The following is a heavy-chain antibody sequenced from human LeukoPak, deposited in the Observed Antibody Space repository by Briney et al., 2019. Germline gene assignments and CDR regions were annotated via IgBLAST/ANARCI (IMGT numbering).Heavy chain of an antibody. Sequence: SETLSLTCTVSGGSISIYYWSWIRQPPGKGLEWIGYIYYSGSTNYNPSLKSRVTISVDTSKNQFSLKLSSVTAADTAVYYCAGAYYYDSSGPIDYWGQGTLVTVSS. D-gene: IGHD3-22*01. J-gene: IGHJ4*02. CDR3: AGAYYYDSSGPIDY. V-gene: IGHV4-59*01. CDR1: GGSISIYY. CDR2: IYYSGST.